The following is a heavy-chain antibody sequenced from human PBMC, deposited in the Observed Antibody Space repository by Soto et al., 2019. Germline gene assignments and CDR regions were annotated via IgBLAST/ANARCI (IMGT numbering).Heavy chain of an antibody. Sequence: QVQLQESGPGLVKPSETLSFTCTVSGGSISSYYWSWIRQPPGQGLVWIGYIYYSGSTNYNPSLKSRVTVSVDTSKNQFSLKLSAVTAADTAVYYCARIYGDYALRNNWFDPWGQGTLVTVSS. CDR1: GGSISSYY. CDR3: ARIYGDYALRNNWFDP. J-gene: IGHJ5*02. D-gene: IGHD4-17*01. V-gene: IGHV4-59*01. CDR2: IYYSGST.